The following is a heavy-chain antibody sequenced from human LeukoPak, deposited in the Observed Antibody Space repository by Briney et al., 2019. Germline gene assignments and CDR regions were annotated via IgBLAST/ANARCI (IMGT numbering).Heavy chain of an antibody. D-gene: IGHD6-13*01. CDR3: AREPGIAAAGFYFDY. J-gene: IGHJ4*02. CDR2: ISSSSSYI. V-gene: IGHV3-21*01. CDR1: GFTFSSYS. Sequence: PGGSLRLSCAASGFTFSSYSMNWVRQAPGKGLEWVSSISSSSSYIYYADSVKGRFTISRDNAKNSLYLQMNSLRAEDTAVYYCAREPGIAAAGFYFDYWGQGTLVTVSS.